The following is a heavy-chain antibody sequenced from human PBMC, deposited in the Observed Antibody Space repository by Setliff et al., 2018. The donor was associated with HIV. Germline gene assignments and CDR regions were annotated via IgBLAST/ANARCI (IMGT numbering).Heavy chain of an antibody. CDR1: VGSISLTRYY. CDR3: ARVAVAGTTFDVFDI. CDR2: IHYSGST. J-gene: IGHJ3*02. Sequence: SETLSLTCSVSVGSISLTRYYWGWIRQPPGKGLEWIGSIHYSGSTNYNPSLKSRATILVDKSKNQFSLKMSSVTAADTAVYYCARVAVAGTTFDVFDIWGQGTMVTVSS. D-gene: IGHD6-19*01. V-gene: IGHV4-39*07.